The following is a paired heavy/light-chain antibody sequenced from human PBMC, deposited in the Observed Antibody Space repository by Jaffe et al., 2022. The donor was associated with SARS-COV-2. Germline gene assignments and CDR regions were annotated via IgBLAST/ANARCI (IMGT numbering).Light chain of an antibody. V-gene: IGKV2D-29*01. CDR2: EVS. Sequence: DIVMTQTPLSLSVTPGQPASISCKSSQTLLHSDGKTYLYWHVQKSGQPPQLLIYEVSNRLSGVADRFSGSGSGTDFTLKVSRVEAEDVGVYYCMQSIQPPITFGQGTRLEIK. J-gene: IGKJ5*01. CDR3: MQSIQPPIT. CDR1: QTLLHSDGKTY.
Heavy chain of an antibody. CDR1: GFTFNNFG. CDR3: AKGMRNLDS. D-gene: IGHD1-1*01. CDR2: ISSDGDKK. J-gene: IGHJ4*02. Sequence: QVQLVESGGGVVQPGKSLRLSCSASGFTFNNFGFHWVRHAPGKGLEWVAVISSDGDKKYSADSLRGRFIISRDNSKNTLYLQMNSLRDEDTAIYYCAKGMRNLDSWGQGILVTVSS. V-gene: IGHV3-30*18.